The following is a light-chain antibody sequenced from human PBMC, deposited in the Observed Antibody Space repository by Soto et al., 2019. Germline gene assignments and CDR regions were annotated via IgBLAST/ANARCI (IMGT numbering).Light chain of an antibody. V-gene: IGKV1-33*01. CDR2: DAS. Sequence: IQMTQSPSSLSASVGDRDTITCQASQDITNYLNWYQQKPGRAPRLLLYDASSLETGVPSRFSGSGSGTDFTLTISSLQPEDVATYYCQHYNHYPITFGQGTRLEI. CDR3: QHYNHYPIT. CDR1: QDITNY. J-gene: IGKJ5*01.